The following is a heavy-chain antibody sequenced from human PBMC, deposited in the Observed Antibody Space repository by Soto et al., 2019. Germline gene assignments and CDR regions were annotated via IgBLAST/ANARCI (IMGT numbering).Heavy chain of an antibody. J-gene: IGHJ4*02. V-gene: IGHV3-11*01. CDR2: ISKKTGDTI. Sequence: QVQLVESGGGLVKPGGSLRLSCSASGFTFSDYYMSWIRQAPGKGPEWLSYISKKTGDTINYADSVKGRFTISRDNAKNSLYLQMNSLRAADTAVYYCARVKGSYAIDYWGQGTLVTVSS. CDR1: GFTFSDYY. CDR3: ARVKGSYAIDY. D-gene: IGHD3-10*01.